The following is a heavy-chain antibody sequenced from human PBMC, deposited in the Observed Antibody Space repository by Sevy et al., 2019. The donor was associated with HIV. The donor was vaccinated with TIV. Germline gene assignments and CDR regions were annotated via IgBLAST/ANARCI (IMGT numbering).Heavy chain of an antibody. Sequence: GGSLRLSCAAAGFTFDDYAMHWVRQAPGKGLEWVSGISWNSGSIGYADSVKGRFTISRDNAKNSLYLQMNSLRAEDTALYYCAKDMPLSTMVRGVNYYYYGMDVWGKGTTVNVSS. V-gene: IGHV3-9*01. J-gene: IGHJ6*04. CDR1: GFTFDDYA. CDR2: ISWNSGSI. CDR3: AKDMPLSTMVRGVNYYYYGMDV. D-gene: IGHD3-10*01.